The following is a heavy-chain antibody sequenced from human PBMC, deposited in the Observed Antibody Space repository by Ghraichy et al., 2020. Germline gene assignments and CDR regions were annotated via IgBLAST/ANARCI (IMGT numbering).Heavy chain of an antibody. J-gene: IGHJ6*03. D-gene: IGHD3-9*01. V-gene: IGHV3-53*01. CDR2: IYSGGST. Sequence: GGSLRLSCAASGFTVSSNYMSWVRQAPGKGLEWVSVIYSGGSTYYADSVKGRFTISRDNSKNTLYLQMNSLRAEDTAVYYCARGKSDILTGYDYYYYYMDVWGKGTTVTVSS. CDR1: GFTVSSNY. CDR3: ARGKSDILTGYDYYYYYMDV.